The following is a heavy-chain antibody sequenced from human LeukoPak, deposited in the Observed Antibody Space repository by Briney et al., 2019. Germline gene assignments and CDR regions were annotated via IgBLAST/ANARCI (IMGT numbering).Heavy chain of an antibody. CDR2: ISAYNGNT. J-gene: IGHJ4*02. D-gene: IGHD3-22*01. CDR1: GYVFTGYY. V-gene: IGHV1-18*04. Sequence: ASLKVSCKASGYVFTGYYMHWVRQAPGQGLEWMGWISAYNGNTNYAQKLQGRVTMTTDTSTSTAYMELRSLRSDDTAVYYCARELIYDSSGYYPIDYWGQGTLVTVSS. CDR3: ARELIYDSSGYYPIDY.